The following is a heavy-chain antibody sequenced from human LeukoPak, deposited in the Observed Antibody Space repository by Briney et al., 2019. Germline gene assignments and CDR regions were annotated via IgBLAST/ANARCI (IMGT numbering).Heavy chain of an antibody. CDR3: ARDVGPIFGVEYYYMDV. V-gene: IGHV3-53*01. J-gene: IGHJ6*03. Sequence: GGSLRLSCAASGFTVSSNYMSWVRQAPGKGLEWVSVIYSGGSTYYADSVKGRFTISRDNSKNTLYLQMNSLRAEDTAVYYCARDVGPIFGVEYYYMDVWGKGTTVTLSS. CDR1: GFTVSSNY. CDR2: IYSGGST. D-gene: IGHD3-3*01.